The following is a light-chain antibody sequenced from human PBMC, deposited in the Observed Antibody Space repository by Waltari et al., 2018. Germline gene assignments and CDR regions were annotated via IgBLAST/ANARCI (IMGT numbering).Light chain of an antibody. V-gene: IGLV2-14*01. CDR2: DVT. CDR1: SSDVVGYNF. CDR3: SSYTSTSSYV. J-gene: IGLJ1*01. Sequence: QSALTQPDSVSGSPAQSITIFCTGTSSDVVGYNFVSSYQQHPGKAPKLIIYDVTERPSGVSHRFSGSKSGNTASLTISGLQAEDEADYYCSSYTSTSSYVFGAETKVTVL.